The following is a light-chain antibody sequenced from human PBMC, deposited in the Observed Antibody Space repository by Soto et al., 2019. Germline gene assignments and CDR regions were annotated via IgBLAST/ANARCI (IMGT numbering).Light chain of an antibody. Sequence: IQFTQSPSSLSASLGDIVTITCRASQDISSYLGWYQQKPGKAPKLLIYAAATLQSGVPSRFSRSGSGTDFTLTINSLQPEDFATYLCQQLNNYPSTFGGGTKVDIK. V-gene: IGKV1-9*01. CDR3: QQLNNYPST. J-gene: IGKJ4*01. CDR2: AAA. CDR1: QDISSY.